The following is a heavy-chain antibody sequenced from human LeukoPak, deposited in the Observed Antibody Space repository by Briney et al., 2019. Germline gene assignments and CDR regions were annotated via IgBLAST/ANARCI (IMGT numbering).Heavy chain of an antibody. Sequence: GTSLRLSCAATGFTFSHYGIHWVRQAPGKGLEWVAVISYDGSNKYYADSVKGRFTISRDNPKNTLYLQMNSLRAEDTAVYYCAKSVVAALDYFDYWGQGTLVTVSS. D-gene: IGHD2-15*01. V-gene: IGHV3-30*18. CDR3: AKSVVAALDYFDY. CDR1: GFTFSHYG. CDR2: ISYDGSNK. J-gene: IGHJ4*02.